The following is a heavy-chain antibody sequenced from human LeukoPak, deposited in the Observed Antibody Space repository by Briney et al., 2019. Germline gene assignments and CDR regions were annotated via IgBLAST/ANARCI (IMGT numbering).Heavy chain of an antibody. CDR1: GFTFSRHG. J-gene: IGHJ4*02. Sequence: PGRSLRLSCAPSGFTFSRHGMHWVRQAPGKGLEWVAVTSSDLNVKLYADSVKGRFTISRDNSRSTLYLQMNSLRPEDTAIYYCAREGYYGSGSPPSLYFDYWGQGTLVTVSS. V-gene: IGHV3-30*03. D-gene: IGHD3-10*01. CDR3: AREGYYGSGSPPSLYFDY. CDR2: TSSDLNVK.